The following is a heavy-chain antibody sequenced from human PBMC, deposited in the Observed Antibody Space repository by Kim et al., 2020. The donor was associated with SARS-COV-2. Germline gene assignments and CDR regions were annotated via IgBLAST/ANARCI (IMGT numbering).Heavy chain of an antibody. CDR2: INPNSGGT. V-gene: IGHV1-2*06. J-gene: IGHJ4*02. CDR3: ARDFFRYSGYGGNSQYYFDY. Sequence: ASVKVSCKASGYTFTGYYMHWVRQAPGQGLEWMGRINPNSGGTNYAQKFQGRVTMTRDTSISTAYMELSRLRSDDTAVYYCARDFFRYSGYGGNSQYYFDYWGQGTLVTVSS. D-gene: IGHD4-17*01. CDR1: GYTFTGYY.